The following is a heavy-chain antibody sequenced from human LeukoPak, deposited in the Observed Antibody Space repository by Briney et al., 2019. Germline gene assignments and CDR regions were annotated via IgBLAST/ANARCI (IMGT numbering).Heavy chain of an antibody. CDR2: IIPIFGTA. CDR3: ARGSSGYSSSWYWAPYDY. D-gene: IGHD6-13*01. V-gene: IGHV1-69*13. CDR1: GGTFSSYA. J-gene: IGHJ4*02. Sequence: GAPVKVSCKSSGGTFSSYAISWVRQAPGQGLEWMGGIIPIFGTANYAQKFQGRVTITADESTSTAYMELSSLRSEDTAVYYCARGSSGYSSSWYWAPYDYWGQGTLVTVSS.